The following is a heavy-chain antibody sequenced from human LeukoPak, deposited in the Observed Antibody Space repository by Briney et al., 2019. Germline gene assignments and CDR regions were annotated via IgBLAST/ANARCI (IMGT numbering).Heavy chain of an antibody. CDR2: VNSDGSST. CDR3: ARGRYYGMDV. Sequence: PGGSLRLSCAASGFTFTGYWMHWVRQAPGKGLVWVSRVNSDGSSTTYADSVKGRFTISRDNAKNTLYLQMNSLRAEDTAVYYCARGRYYGMDVWGQGTTVTVSS. CDR1: GFTFTGYW. V-gene: IGHV3-74*01. J-gene: IGHJ6*02.